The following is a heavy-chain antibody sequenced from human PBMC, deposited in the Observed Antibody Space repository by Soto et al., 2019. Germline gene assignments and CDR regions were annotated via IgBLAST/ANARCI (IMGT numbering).Heavy chain of an antibody. V-gene: IGHV5-51*01. J-gene: IGHJ6*02. CDR2: IYPGDSDT. CDR1: GYSFTSYW. CDR3: ARLRRLPYYYYGMDV. D-gene: IGHD6-25*01. Sequence: GESLKISCEGSGYSFTSYWIGWVRQMPGKGLEWMGIIYPGDSDTRYSPSFQGQVTISADKSISTAYLQWSSLKASDAAMYYCARLRRLPYYYYGMDVWGQGTTVTVSS.